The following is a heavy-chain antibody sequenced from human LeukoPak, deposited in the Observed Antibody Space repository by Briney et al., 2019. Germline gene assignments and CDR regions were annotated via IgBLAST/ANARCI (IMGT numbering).Heavy chain of an antibody. V-gene: IGHV1-69*04. J-gene: IGHJ4*02. CDR1: GYTFTSYG. Sequence: GASVKVSCKASGYTFTSYGISWVRQAPGQGREWMGRIIPILGIANYAQKFQGRVTITADKSTSTAYMELSSLRSEDTAVYYCARVPVEALTIFDYWGQGTLVTVSS. CDR3: ARVPVEALTIFDY. D-gene: IGHD5-24*01. CDR2: IIPILGIA.